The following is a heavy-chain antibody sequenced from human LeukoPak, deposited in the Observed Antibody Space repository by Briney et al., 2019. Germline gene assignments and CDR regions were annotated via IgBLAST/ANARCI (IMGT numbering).Heavy chain of an antibody. CDR3: ARDQEGFDY. V-gene: IGHV1-46*01. J-gene: IGHJ4*02. CDR1: GCTFTNNY. Sequence: ASVKVSCKASGCTFTNNYLHWVRQAPGQGLEWMGMIYPRDGSTSYAQNFQGRVTVTRDTSTTTVHMELRGLRSEDTAVYYCARDQEGFDYWGQGTVVTVSS. CDR2: IYPRDGST.